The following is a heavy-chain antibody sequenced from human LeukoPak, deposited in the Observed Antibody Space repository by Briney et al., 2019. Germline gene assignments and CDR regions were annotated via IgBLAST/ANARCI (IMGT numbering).Heavy chain of an antibody. V-gene: IGHV4-4*02. CDR3: ARAAPYYYDSSGHFDY. J-gene: IGHJ4*02. CDR1: GGSTSSSNW. D-gene: IGHD3-22*01. CDR2: IYHSGST. Sequence: SETLSLTCAVSGGSTSSSNWWSWVRQPPGKGLEWIGEIYHSGSTNYNPSLKSRVTISVDKSKNQFSLKLSSVTAADTAVYYCARAAPYYYDSSGHFDYWGQGTLVTVSS.